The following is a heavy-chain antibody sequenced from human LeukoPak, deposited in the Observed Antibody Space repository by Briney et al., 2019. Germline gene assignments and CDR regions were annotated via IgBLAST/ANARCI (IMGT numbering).Heavy chain of an antibody. CDR1: GGSISSYY. CDR2: IYYSGST. CDR3: ARLRYSSSWSTFDY. D-gene: IGHD6-13*01. Sequence: PSETLSLTCTVSGGSISSYYWSWIRQPPGKGLEWIGYIYYSGSTNYNPSLKSRVTISVDTSKNQFSLNLSSVTAADTAVYYCARLRYSSSWSTFDYWGQGTLVTVSS. J-gene: IGHJ4*02. V-gene: IGHV4-59*08.